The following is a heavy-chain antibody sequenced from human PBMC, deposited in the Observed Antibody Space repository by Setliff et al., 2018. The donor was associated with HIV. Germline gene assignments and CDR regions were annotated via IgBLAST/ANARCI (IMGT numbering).Heavy chain of an antibody. CDR3: ARVPTSSWYVTTQRTKEYFHH. CDR2: IYYSGNT. V-gene: IGHV4-39*07. CDR1: GGSIKTSSHY. J-gene: IGHJ1*01. Sequence: SETLSLTCTVSGGSIKTSSHYWGWIRQPPGKGLEWIGSIYYSGNTYYNPSLKSRVTISTDTSRNQFSLTLSSVTAADTAIYYCARVPTSSWYVTTQRTKEYFHHWGQGTLVTVSS. D-gene: IGHD6-13*01.